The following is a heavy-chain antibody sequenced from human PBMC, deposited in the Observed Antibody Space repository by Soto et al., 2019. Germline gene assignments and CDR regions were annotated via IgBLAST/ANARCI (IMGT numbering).Heavy chain of an antibody. CDR2: IWYDGSNK. CDR3: ARDRYSSGWYDLDY. CDR1: GFTFSSYG. Sequence: QVQLVESGGGVVQPGRSLRLSCAASGFTFSSYGMHWVRQAPGKGLEWVAVIWYDGSNKYNADSVKGRFTISRDNSKNTLYLQMNSLRVEDTAVYYCARDRYSSGWYDLDYWGQGTLVTVYS. D-gene: IGHD6-19*01. V-gene: IGHV3-33*01. J-gene: IGHJ4*02.